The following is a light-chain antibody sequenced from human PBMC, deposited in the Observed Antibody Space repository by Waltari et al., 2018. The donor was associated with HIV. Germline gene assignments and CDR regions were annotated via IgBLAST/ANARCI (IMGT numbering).Light chain of an antibody. V-gene: IGLV2-8*01. CDR1: RSHVGGYDK. Sequence: QSALTQPPSASGSPGQSLTIPCPGPRSHVGGYDKVSWYQQHPGQAPNLRLYEGTTRPSGVPDRFSGSKSGNTASLTVSGLQAGDEAEYYCSSYVGSSNVVFGGGTKLTVL. CDR2: EGT. CDR3: SSYVGSSNVV. J-gene: IGLJ2*01.